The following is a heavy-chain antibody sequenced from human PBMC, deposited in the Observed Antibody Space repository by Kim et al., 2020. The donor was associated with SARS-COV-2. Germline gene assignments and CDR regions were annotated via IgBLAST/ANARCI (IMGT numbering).Heavy chain of an antibody. CDR1: GYTFTTYW. Sequence: GESLKISCKASGYTFTTYWIAWVRQMPGKGLEWMGIIYPRDSNTIYSPSFQGRVVISADKSITTAYLQWSSLKASDTAIYYCATQYSSVVYYFAYWGQGTLVTVSS. V-gene: IGHV5-51*01. CDR3: ATQYSSVVYYFAY. CDR2: IYPRDSNT. J-gene: IGHJ4*02. D-gene: IGHD3-22*01.